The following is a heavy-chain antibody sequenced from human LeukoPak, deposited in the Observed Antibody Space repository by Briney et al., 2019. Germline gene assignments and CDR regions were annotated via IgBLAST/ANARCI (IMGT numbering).Heavy chain of an antibody. V-gene: IGHV1-2*02. Sequence: ASVKVSCKASGYTFTGYYMHWVRQARGQGLEWMGWINPNSGGTNYAQKFQGRVTMTRDTSISTAYMELSRLRSNDTAVYYCARGFVRGVITTADYWGQGTLVTVSS. CDR2: INPNSGGT. CDR1: GYTFTGYY. J-gene: IGHJ4*02. CDR3: ARGFVRGVITTADY. D-gene: IGHD3-10*02.